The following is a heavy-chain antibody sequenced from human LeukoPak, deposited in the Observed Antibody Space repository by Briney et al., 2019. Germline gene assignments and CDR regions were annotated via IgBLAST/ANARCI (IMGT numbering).Heavy chain of an antibody. D-gene: IGHD6-19*01. CDR2: IYYSGST. V-gene: IGHV4-39*01. CDR1: GGSISSSSYY. J-gene: IGHJ4*02. CDR3: ARQPPARSSGWYAGGDY. Sequence: PSETLSLTCTVSGGSISSSSYYWGWIRQPPGKGLEWIGSIYYSGSTYYNPSLKSRVTISVDTSKNQFSLKLSSVTAADTAVYYCARQPPARSSGWYAGGDYWGQGTLLTVSS.